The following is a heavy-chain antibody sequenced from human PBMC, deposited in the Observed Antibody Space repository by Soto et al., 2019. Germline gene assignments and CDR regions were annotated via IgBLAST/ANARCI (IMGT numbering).Heavy chain of an antibody. CDR1: GFTFSTFA. CDR3: ARVRYYGSGSNLDI. J-gene: IGHJ3*02. CDR2: ISGSGDNT. D-gene: IGHD3-10*01. V-gene: IGHV3-23*01. Sequence: PGGSLRLSCAASGFTFSTFAMTWVRQAPGKGLEWVSAISGSGDNTYYADSVKGRFTMSRDNSKSTLYLQMNSLRAEDTAVYYCARVRYYGSGSNLDIWGQGTMVTVSS.